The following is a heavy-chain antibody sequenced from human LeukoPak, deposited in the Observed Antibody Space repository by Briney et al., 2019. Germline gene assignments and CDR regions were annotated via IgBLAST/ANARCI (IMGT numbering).Heavy chain of an antibody. Sequence: GASVKVSCKASGYIFTSYVMHWVRQAPGQRLEWMGWINAGNGNTKYSQKFQGRVTITRDTSASTAYMELSSLRSEDTAVYYCARDRYYDGSGYYTNWGQGTLVTVSP. V-gene: IGHV1-3*01. CDR2: INAGNGNT. CDR1: GYIFTSYV. J-gene: IGHJ4*02. CDR3: ARDRYYDGSGYYTN. D-gene: IGHD3-22*01.